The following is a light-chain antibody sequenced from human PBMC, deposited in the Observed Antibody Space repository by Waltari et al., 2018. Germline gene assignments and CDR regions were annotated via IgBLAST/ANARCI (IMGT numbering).Light chain of an antibody. Sequence: QSALTQPASVSGSPGPSITISCTGTRSDVGGYNYVSWYQQHPGKAPKLMIYDVSKRPSGVSNRFSGSKSGNMASLTISGLQAEDEADYYCSSYTSSSTVFGGGTKLTVL. J-gene: IGLJ2*01. V-gene: IGLV2-14*01. CDR1: RSDVGGYNY. CDR2: DVS. CDR3: SSYTSSSTV.